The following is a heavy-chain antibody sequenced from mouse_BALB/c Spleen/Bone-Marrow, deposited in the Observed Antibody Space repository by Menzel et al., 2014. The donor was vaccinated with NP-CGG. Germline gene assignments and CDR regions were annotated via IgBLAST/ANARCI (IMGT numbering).Heavy chain of an antibody. V-gene: IGHV5-17*02. D-gene: IGHD2-4*01. CDR1: GFTFSSFG. CDR2: ISNGSSTI. J-gene: IGHJ4*01. CDR3: ARKGAMIAHYYAMDY. Sequence: EVKVVDSGGGLVQPGGSRKLSCAASGFTFSSFGMHWVRQAPEKGLEWVAYISNGSSTIHYAYTVKGRFTISRDNPKNTLFLQMTRLRSEDTAMYYCARKGAMIAHYYAMDYWGQGTSVTVSS.